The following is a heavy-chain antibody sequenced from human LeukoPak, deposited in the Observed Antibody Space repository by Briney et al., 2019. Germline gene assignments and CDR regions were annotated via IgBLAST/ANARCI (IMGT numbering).Heavy chain of an antibody. CDR1: GYTFTSFG. J-gene: IGHJ6*02. D-gene: IGHD2-2*02. V-gene: IGHV1-18*01. Sequence: ASVKVSCKASGYTFTSFGISWVRQAPGQGLGSMGGIIAYNGNTNYAQKLEGRVTMSPDTSTRTAYMGLRRLRSDDTGVYYCARDLTLGYCSSTSWYRPLFYYYGMAVWGQGTTVTVSS. CDR3: ARDLTLGYCSSTSWYRPLFYYYGMAV. CDR2: IIAYNGNT.